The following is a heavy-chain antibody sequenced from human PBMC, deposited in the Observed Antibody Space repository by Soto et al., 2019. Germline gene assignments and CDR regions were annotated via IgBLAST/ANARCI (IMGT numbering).Heavy chain of an antibody. CDR1: GGSINSGDYY. CDR3: ARIGLTTALL. CDR2: IYYSGST. V-gene: IGHV4-30-4*01. J-gene: IGHJ4*02. D-gene: IGHD4-17*01. Sequence: LSLTCTVSGGSINSGDYYWSWIRQPPGKGLEWIGYIYYSGSTYYNPPLRSRVTISIDTSKNHFFLNLSSVTAADTAVYYCARIGLTTALLWGQGTLVTVSS.